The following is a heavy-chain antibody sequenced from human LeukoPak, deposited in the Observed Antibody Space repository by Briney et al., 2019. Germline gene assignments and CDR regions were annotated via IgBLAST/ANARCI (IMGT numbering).Heavy chain of an antibody. CDR2: ISSSSSYI. V-gene: IGHV3-21*01. J-gene: IGHJ4*02. CDR1: GFTFSSYS. Sequence: GGSLRLSCTVSGFTFSSYSMNWVRQAPGKGLEWVSSISSSSSYIYYADSVKGRFTMSRDNAKNSLYLQMNSLRAEDTAVYYCAKDPRRGVGFVGATFDYWGQGTLVSVSS. CDR3: AKDPRRGVGFVGATFDY. D-gene: IGHD1-26*01.